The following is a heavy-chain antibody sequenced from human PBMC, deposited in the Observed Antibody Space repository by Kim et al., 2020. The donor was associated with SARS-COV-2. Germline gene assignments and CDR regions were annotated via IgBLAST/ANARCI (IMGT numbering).Heavy chain of an antibody. D-gene: IGHD3-16*02. J-gene: IGHJ5*02. V-gene: IGHV3-7*03. CDR2: IKQDGSEK. CDR3: ARDGDYVWGSYRYTSYPSP. CDR1: GFTFSSYW. Sequence: GGSLRLSCAASGFTFSSYWMSWVRQAPGKGLEWVANIKQDGSEKYYVDSVKGRFTISRDNAKNSLYLQMNSLRAEDTAVYYCARDGDYVWGSYRYTSYPSPWRQGTLVTVSS.